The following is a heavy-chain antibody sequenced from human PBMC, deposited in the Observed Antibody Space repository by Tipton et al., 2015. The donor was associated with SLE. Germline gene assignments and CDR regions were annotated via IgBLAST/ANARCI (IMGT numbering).Heavy chain of an antibody. V-gene: IGHV4-59*01. J-gene: IGHJ6*03. Sequence: TLSLTCTVSGGSIRRYYWSWIRQPPGKGLEWIGYIYYSGSTNYNPSLKSRVTISVDTSKNQFSLKLSSVTAADTAVYYCARGFKELAYYYYYMDVWGKGTTVTVSS. CDR1: GGSIRRYY. CDR2: IYYSGST. CDR3: ARGFKELAYYYYYMDV. D-gene: IGHD1-26*01.